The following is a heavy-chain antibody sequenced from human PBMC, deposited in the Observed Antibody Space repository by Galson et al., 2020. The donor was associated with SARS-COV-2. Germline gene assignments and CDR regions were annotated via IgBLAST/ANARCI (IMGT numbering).Heavy chain of an antibody. CDR2: IIYNGGSA. D-gene: IGHD3-16*02. V-gene: IGHV3-20*04. Sequence: GESLKISCAASGFKFGDYGMSWVRQISKKRLEWVSGIIYNGGSAGYVDSVKGRFTIDRDNARNLLYLQMSSLRVEDTALYYCVRDVRDATGIFLYSFDNWGQGTLVTVPS. J-gene: IGHJ4*02. CDR3: VRDVRDATGIFLYSFDN. CDR1: GFKFGDYG.